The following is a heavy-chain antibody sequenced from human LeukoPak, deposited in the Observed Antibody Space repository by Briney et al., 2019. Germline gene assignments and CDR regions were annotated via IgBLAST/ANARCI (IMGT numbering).Heavy chain of an antibody. D-gene: IGHD2-2*01. CDR3: ARDPYCSSTSCSNRAYDY. Sequence: SETLSLTCTVSGGSINSRGYYWGWIRQPPGKGLEWIGSIYYRGTTYYDPSLESRVSISVDPSKDQFSLKLSSVTAADTAVYYCARDPYCSSTSCSNRAYDYWGQGTLVTVSS. CDR1: GGSINSRGYY. CDR2: IYYRGTT. V-gene: IGHV4-39*02. J-gene: IGHJ4*02.